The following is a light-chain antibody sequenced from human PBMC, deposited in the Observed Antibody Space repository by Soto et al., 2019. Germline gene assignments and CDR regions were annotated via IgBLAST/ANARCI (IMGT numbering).Light chain of an antibody. Sequence: QSVLTQPPSASGTPGQRVTISCSGSSSKVGSNTVNWYQQLPGTAPKLLIYSNKQRPSGVPDRFSGSKSGTSASLAISGRQSEDEADYYCAAWDDSLNGNYVFGTGTKVTVL. CDR3: AAWDDSLNGNYV. CDR1: SSKVGSNT. V-gene: IGLV1-44*01. J-gene: IGLJ1*01. CDR2: SNK.